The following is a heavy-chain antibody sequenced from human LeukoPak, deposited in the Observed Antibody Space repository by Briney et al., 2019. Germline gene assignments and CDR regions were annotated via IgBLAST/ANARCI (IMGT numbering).Heavy chain of an antibody. CDR3: ARVAKIGSLDY. V-gene: IGHV1-69*05. J-gene: IGHJ4*02. D-gene: IGHD2-15*01. CDR1: GGTFSSYA. CDR2: IIPIFGTA. Sequence: SVKVSCKASGGTFSSYAISWVRQAPGQGLEWMGGIIPIFGTANYAQKFQGRVTMTRNTSISTAYMELSSLRSEDTAVYYCARVAKIGSLDYWGQGTLVTVSS.